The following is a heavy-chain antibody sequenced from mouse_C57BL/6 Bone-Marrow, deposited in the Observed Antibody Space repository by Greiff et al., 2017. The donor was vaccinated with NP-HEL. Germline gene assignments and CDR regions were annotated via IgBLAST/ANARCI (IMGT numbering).Heavy chain of an antibody. Sequence: DVQLQESGTVLARPGASVKMSCKTSGYTFTSYWMHWVKQRPGQGLEWIGAIYPGNSDTSYNQKFKGKAKLTAVTSASTAYMELSSLTNEDSAVYYCTRKGLGFAYWGQGTLVTVSA. J-gene: IGHJ3*01. CDR1: GYTFTSYW. CDR3: TRKGLGFAY. D-gene: IGHD3-3*01. CDR2: IYPGNSDT. V-gene: IGHV1-5*01.